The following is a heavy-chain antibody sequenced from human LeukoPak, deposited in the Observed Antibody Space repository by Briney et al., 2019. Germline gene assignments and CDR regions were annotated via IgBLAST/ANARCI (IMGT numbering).Heavy chain of an antibody. V-gene: IGHV3-33*01. Sequence: GGSLRLTCAASGFTFSSYGMHWVRQAPGKGLEWVAVIWYDGSNKYYADSVKGRFTISRDNSKNTLYLQMNSLRAEDTAVYYCARGPYSSSWSEIYYYYGMDVWGQGTTVTVSS. D-gene: IGHD6-13*01. CDR2: IWYDGSNK. CDR3: ARGPYSSSWSEIYYYYGMDV. CDR1: GFTFSSYG. J-gene: IGHJ6*02.